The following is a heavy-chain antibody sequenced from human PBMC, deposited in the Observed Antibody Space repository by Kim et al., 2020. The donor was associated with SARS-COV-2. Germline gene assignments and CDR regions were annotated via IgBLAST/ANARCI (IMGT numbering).Heavy chain of an antibody. CDR3: ARQRRYYDYVWGSYRPPSYFAY. CDR2: IYPGDSDT. Sequence: GESLKISCKGSGYSFTSYWIGWVRQMPGKGLEWMGIIYPGDSDTRYSPSFQGQVTISADKSISTAYLQWSSLKASDTAMYYCARQRRYYDYVWGSYRPPSYFAYWGQGTLVTVSS. J-gene: IGHJ4*02. CDR1: GYSFTSYW. V-gene: IGHV5-51*01. D-gene: IGHD3-16*02.